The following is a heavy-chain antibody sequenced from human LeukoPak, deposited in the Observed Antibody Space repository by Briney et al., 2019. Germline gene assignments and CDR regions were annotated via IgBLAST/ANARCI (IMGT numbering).Heavy chain of an antibody. V-gene: IGHV1-69*04. Sequence: SVKVSCKASGGTFSSYAISWVRQAPGQGLEWMGRIIPILGITNYAQKFQGRVTITADKSTSTAYMELSSLRSEDTAVYYCARDSDMFCSRTSCYADYWGQGTLVTVSS. J-gene: IGHJ4*02. CDR3: ARDSDMFCSRTSCYADY. CDR1: GGTFSSYA. CDR2: IIPILGIT. D-gene: IGHD2-2*01.